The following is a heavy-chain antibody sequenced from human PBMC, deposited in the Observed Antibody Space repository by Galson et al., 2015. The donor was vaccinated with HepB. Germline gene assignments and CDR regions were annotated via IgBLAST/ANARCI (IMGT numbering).Heavy chain of an antibody. CDR1: GFSFSSYS. J-gene: IGHJ6*02. Sequence: SLRLSCAASGFSFSSYSMNWVRQAPGKGLEWVSYISSSSVTIYSADSVKGRFTISRDNAKNSLYLQMNSLRAEDTAVYYCARGTAYYYGSGSYTDYYGMDVWGQGTTVTVSS. V-gene: IGHV3-48*04. D-gene: IGHD3-10*01. CDR3: ARGTAYYYGSGSYTDYYGMDV. CDR2: ISSSSVTI.